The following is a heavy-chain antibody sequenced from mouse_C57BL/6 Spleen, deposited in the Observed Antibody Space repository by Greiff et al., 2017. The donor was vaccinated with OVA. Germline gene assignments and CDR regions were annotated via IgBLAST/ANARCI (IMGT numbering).Heavy chain of an antibody. Sequence: QVQLKESGPELVKPGASVKISCKASGYAFSSSWMNWVKQRPGKGLEWIGRIYPGDGDTNYNGKFKGKATLTADKSSSTAYMKISSLTSEDSAVYFCARWLLREGAMDYWGQGTSVTVSS. J-gene: IGHJ4*01. V-gene: IGHV1-82*01. CDR2: IYPGDGDT. CDR3: ARWLLREGAMDY. CDR1: GYAFSSSW. D-gene: IGHD2-3*01.